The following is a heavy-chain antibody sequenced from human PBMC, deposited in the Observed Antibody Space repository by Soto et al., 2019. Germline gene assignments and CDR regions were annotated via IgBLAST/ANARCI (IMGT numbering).Heavy chain of an antibody. D-gene: IGHD2-2*01. V-gene: IGHV1-69*01. CDR3: ARSQGSSTSLEIYYYYCYGMDV. J-gene: IGHJ6*02. CDR1: GGTFSSYA. CDR2: IIPISDTT. Sequence: QVQLVQSGAEVKKPGSSVKVSCKASGGTFSSYAISWVRQAPGQGLEWMGGIIPISDTTNYAQKFQGRVTITADESTSTAYMELRSLRSEDTAVYYCARSQGSSTSLEIYYYYCYGMDVWGQATTVTVSS.